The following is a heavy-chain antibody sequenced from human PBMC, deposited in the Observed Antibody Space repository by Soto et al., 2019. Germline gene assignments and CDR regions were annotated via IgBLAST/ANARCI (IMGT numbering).Heavy chain of an antibody. J-gene: IGHJ6*02. D-gene: IGHD3-10*01. Sequence: PSETLSITCTVSGGSMSSGRYYWSWIRQHSGKGLEWIGYIYYSGSTYYNPSLKSRVTISVDTSKNQFSLKLSSVTAADTAVYYCARDKLNPQVFISRGYYYGMDVWGQGTTVTVSS. CDR2: IYYSGST. V-gene: IGHV4-31*03. CDR1: GGSMSSGRYY. CDR3: ARDKLNPQVFISRGYYYGMDV.